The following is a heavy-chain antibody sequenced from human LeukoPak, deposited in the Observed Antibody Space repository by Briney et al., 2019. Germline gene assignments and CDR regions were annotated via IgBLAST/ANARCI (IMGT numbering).Heavy chain of an antibody. CDR3: ARGGPLNRRGYSYGAFDI. D-gene: IGHD5-18*01. CDR2: ISSSSSYI. J-gene: IGHJ3*02. Sequence: PGGSLRLPCAASGFTFSRYSMNWVRQAPAKGLEWVSSISSSSSYIYYADSVKGRFTISRDNAKNSLYLQMNSLRAEDTAVYYCARGGPLNRRGYSYGAFDIWGQGTMGTVSS. V-gene: IGHV3-21*01. CDR1: GFTFSRYS.